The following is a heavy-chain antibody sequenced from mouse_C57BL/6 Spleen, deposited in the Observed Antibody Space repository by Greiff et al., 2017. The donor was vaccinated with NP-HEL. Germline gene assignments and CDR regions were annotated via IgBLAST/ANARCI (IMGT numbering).Heavy chain of an antibody. CDR2: IDPSDSYT. CDR1: GYTFTSYW. CDR3: ARSRVIYYYGSSYHWYFDV. J-gene: IGHJ1*03. V-gene: IGHV1-59*01. D-gene: IGHD1-1*01. Sequence: QVQLQQPGAELVRPGTSVKLSCKASGYTFTSYWMHWVKQRPGQGLEWIGVIDPSDSYTNYNQKFKGKATLTVDTSSSTAYMQLSSLTSEDSAVYYCARSRVIYYYGSSYHWYFDVWGTGTTVTVSS.